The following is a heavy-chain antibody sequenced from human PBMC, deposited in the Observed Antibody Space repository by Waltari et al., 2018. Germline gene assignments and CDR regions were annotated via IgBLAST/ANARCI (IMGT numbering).Heavy chain of an antibody. CDR3: ARAARALRGSYYFDY. CDR2: IIPIFGTA. CDR1: GGTFSSYA. J-gene: IGHJ4*02. Sequence: QVQLVQSGAEVKKPGSSVKVSCKASGGTFSSYAISWVRQAPGQGLEWMGGIIPIFGTANAAQKFQGRVTITADESTSTAYMELSSLRSEDTAVYYCARAARALRGSYYFDYWGQGTLVTVSS. D-gene: IGHD1-26*01. V-gene: IGHV1-69*12.